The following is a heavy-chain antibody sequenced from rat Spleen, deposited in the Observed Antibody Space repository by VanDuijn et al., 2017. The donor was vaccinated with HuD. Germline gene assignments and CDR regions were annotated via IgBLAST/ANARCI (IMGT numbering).Heavy chain of an antibody. CDR2: ISTGGGGT. D-gene: IGHD1-11*01. J-gene: IGHJ2*01. V-gene: IGHV5-27*01. Sequence: EVQLVESGGGLVQPGRSLKLSCAASRLTFSNYYMAWVRQAPTKGLEWVAYISTGGGGTYYRDSVKGRFTISRDNAKSTLYLQMDSLRSEDTATYYCATYGGFIDYWGQGVVVTVSS. CDR1: RLTFSNYY. CDR3: ATYGGFIDY.